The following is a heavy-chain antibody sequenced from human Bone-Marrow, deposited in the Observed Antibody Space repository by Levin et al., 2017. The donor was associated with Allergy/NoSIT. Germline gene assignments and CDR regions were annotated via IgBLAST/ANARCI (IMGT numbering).Heavy chain of an antibody. CDR2: INHRGTT. CDR3: SRGEDFFDF. CDR1: GGSFPGYF. V-gene: IGHV4-34*01. Sequence: SQTLSLTCAVSGGSFPGYFWTWILQSPGRGLEWIGQINHRGTTNYNPSLRRRVAISIDTSKNQFSLKLTSVTVADTATYYCSRGEDFFDFWGRGILVTVSS. J-gene: IGHJ4*02.